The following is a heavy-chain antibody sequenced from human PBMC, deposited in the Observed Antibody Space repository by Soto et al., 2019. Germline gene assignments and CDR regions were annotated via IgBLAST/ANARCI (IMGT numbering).Heavy chain of an antibody. J-gene: IGHJ1*01. CDR3: ARGRRGDYWWNAD. V-gene: IGHV1-46*01. CDR1: GCTFTSYY. CDR2: INPSGGST. Sequence: ASVKVSCKASGCTFTSYYMHWVRQAPGQGLEWMGIINPSGGSTSYAQKFQGRVTMTRDTSTSTVYMELSSLRSEDTAVYYCARGRRGDYWWNADWGQGTLVTVS. D-gene: IGHD2-8*02.